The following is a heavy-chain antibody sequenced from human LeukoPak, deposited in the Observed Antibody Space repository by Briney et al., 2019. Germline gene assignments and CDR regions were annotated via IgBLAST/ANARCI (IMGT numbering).Heavy chain of an antibody. D-gene: IGHD5-12*01. CDR2: ISAYNGNT. CDR1: GYTFTSYG. CDR3: ARAPKRNIVATQFISWYYGMDV. Sequence: GASVKVSCKASGYTFTSYGISWVRQAPGQGLEWMGWISAYNGNTNYAQKLQGRVTMTTDTSTSTAYMELRSLRSDDTAVYYCARAPKRNIVATQFISWYYGMDVWGQGTTVTVSS. J-gene: IGHJ6*02. V-gene: IGHV1-18*01.